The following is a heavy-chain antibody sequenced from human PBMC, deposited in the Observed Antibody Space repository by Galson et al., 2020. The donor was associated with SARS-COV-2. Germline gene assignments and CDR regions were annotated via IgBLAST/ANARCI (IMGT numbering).Heavy chain of an antibody. CDR3: VTGWLPYYYGLDV. D-gene: IGHD5-12*01. CDR2: ISYDGINK. J-gene: IGHJ6*02. CDR1: GFIFSSYG. V-gene: IGHV3-30*03. Sequence: GGSLRLSCAASGFIFSSYGMHWVRQAPGKGLEWVAVISYDGINKYYADFVKGRFTISRDNSKNTLYLQMNSLRAEDTAVYYCVTGWLPYYYGLDVWGQGTTVTVS.